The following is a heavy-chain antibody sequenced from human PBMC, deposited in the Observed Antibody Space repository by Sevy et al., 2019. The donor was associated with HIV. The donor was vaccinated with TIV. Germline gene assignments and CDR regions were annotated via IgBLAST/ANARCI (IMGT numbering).Heavy chain of an antibody. Sequence: ASVKVSCKASGGTFSSYAISWVRQAPGQELEWMGGIIPIFGTANYAQKFQGRVTITADESTSTAYMELSSLRSEDTAVYYCARDLSLASSSSGGDAFDIWGQGTMVTVSS. J-gene: IGHJ3*02. CDR1: GGTFSSYA. CDR3: ARDLSLASSSSGGDAFDI. CDR2: IIPIFGTA. V-gene: IGHV1-69*13. D-gene: IGHD6-6*01.